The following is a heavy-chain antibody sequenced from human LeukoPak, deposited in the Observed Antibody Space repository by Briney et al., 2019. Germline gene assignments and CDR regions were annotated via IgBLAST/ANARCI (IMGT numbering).Heavy chain of an antibody. CDR3: AVIVVVPAAPDAFDI. CDR2: INHSGST. CDR1: GGSFSGYY. Sequence: SETLSLTCAVYGGSFSGYYWNWIRQPPGKGLEWIGEINHSGSTIYNPSLKSRVTISADTSKNQFSLRLSSVTAADTAVYYCAVIVVVPAAPDAFDIWGQGTMVTVSS. V-gene: IGHV4-34*01. D-gene: IGHD2-2*01. J-gene: IGHJ3*02.